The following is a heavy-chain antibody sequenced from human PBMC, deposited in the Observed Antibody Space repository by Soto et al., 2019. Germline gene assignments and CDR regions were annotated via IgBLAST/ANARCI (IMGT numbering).Heavy chain of an antibody. V-gene: IGHV1-18*01. J-gene: IGHJ4*02. D-gene: IGHD3-10*01. CDR2: ISAYNGNT. Sequence: QVQLVQSGAEVKKPGASVKVSCKASGYTFTSYGISWVRQAPGQGLEWMGWISAYNGNTNYAQKLQGRVTMTTDTPTSTAYIELRSLRSDDTAVYYCARVFFVHGSGSYTFDYSGQGTLVTVSS. CDR1: GYTFTSYG. CDR3: ARVFFVHGSGSYTFDY.